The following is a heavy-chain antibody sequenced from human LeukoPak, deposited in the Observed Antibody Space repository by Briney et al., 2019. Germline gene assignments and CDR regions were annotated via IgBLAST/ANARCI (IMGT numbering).Heavy chain of an antibody. V-gene: IGHV4-61*02. CDR3: AREGYDSRMYYYMDV. CDR1: GGSNTSGSYY. CDR2: IYISGST. Sequence: SETLSLTCTVSGGSNTSGSYYWSWIRQPAGKGLEWIGRIYISGSTNYNPSLKSRVTISVDTSKNQFSLKLSSLTAADTAVYYCAREGYDSRMYYYMDVWGKGTTVTVSS. D-gene: IGHD3-22*01. J-gene: IGHJ6*03.